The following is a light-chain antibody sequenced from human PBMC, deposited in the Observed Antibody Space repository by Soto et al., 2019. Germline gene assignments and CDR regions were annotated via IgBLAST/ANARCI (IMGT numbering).Light chain of an antibody. CDR2: GAS. CDR3: QQYASSPLT. CDR1: QSVSSSY. V-gene: IGKV3-20*01. J-gene: IGKJ4*01. Sequence: EIVLTQSPGTLSLSLGERATLSCRASQSVSSSYLAWYQQKPGQAPRLLIYGASSRATGIPDRFSGSGSGTDFTLTISRLEPEDFAVYYCQQYASSPLTFGGGTKVDI.